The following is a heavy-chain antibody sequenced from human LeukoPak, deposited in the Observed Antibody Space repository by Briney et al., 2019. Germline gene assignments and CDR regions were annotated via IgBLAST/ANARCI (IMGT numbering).Heavy chain of an antibody. CDR2: ISGSGGST. Sequence: GGSLRLSCAASGFTFSSYAMSWVRQAPGKGLEWVSAISGSGGSTYYADSVKGRFTISRDNSKNTPYLQMNSLRAEDTAVYYCAKGRSWQRLAQATGDYWGQGTLVTVSS. J-gene: IGHJ4*02. V-gene: IGHV3-23*01. CDR1: GFTFSSYA. D-gene: IGHD6-25*01. CDR3: AKGRSWQRLAQATGDY.